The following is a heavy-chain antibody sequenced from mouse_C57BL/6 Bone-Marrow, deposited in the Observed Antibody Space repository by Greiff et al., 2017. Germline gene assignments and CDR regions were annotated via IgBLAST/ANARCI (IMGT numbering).Heavy chain of an antibody. CDR3: ARCSYYYGSIYFDY. Sequence: QVQLKESGPELVKPGASVKISCKASGYAFSSSWMNWVKQRPGKGLEWIGRIYPGDGDTNYNGKFKGKATLTADKSSSTAYMQLSSLTSEDSAVYFCARCSYYYGSIYFDYWGQGTTLTVSS. CDR2: IYPGDGDT. V-gene: IGHV1-82*01. J-gene: IGHJ2*01. D-gene: IGHD1-1*01. CDR1: GYAFSSSW.